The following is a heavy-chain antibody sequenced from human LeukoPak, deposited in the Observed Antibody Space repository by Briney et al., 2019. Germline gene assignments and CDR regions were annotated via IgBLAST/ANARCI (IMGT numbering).Heavy chain of an antibody. CDR2: IYYSGST. CDR3: ARVTIAVADNYYFDY. CDR1: GGSISSYY. D-gene: IGHD6-19*01. V-gene: IGHV4-59*01. J-gene: IGHJ4*02. Sequence: SETLSLTCTVSGGSISSYYWSWIRQPPGKGLEWIGYIYYSGSTNYNPSLKSRVTISVDTSKNQFSLKLSSVTAADTAVYYCARVTIAVADNYYFDYWGQGTLVTVSS.